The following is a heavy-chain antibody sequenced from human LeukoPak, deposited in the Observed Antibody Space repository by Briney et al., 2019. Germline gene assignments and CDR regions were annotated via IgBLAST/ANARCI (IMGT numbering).Heavy chain of an antibody. D-gene: IGHD6-13*01. Sequence: GGSLRLSCAASGFTFSRSWMHWVRQAPGKGLVWVSRINDDGSTTSYADSVKGRFTISRDNAKNTLYLQMNSLRAEDPAVYYCARDNPYSSSSAFDIWGQGTMVTVSS. CDR1: GFTFSRSW. V-gene: IGHV3-74*01. CDR3: ARDNPYSSSSAFDI. CDR2: INDDGSTT. J-gene: IGHJ3*02.